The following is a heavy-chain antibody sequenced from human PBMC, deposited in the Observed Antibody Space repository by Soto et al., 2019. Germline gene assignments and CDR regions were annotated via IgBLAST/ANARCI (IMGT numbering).Heavy chain of an antibody. J-gene: IGHJ4*02. CDR3: ARIGWGGDS. CDR2: IPNNGSP. V-gene: IGHV4-61*01. CDR1: GGSVRTGSYH. Sequence: PSGTLSLTCIVSGGSVRTGSYHWIWIRQPPGKGLEWIGFIPNNGSPDYNPSLKSRVVVSIDRSKNQFSLKVNSVTAADTAVYFCARIGWGGDSWGQGTLVTVSS. D-gene: IGHD7-27*01.